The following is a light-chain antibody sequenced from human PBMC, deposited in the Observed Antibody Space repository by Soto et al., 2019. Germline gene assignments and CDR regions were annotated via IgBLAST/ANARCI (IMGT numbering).Light chain of an antibody. Sequence: EIVLTQSPATLSLSPGERATLSCGASQSVRTVLAWYQQKPGQAPRLLIYDASTRATGVPARFSGSGSGTDFTLTISHLESEDFGVYYCQQRTDWPTITFGQGTRLDIK. V-gene: IGKV3-11*01. J-gene: IGKJ5*01. CDR3: QQRTDWPTIT. CDR1: QSVRTV. CDR2: DAS.